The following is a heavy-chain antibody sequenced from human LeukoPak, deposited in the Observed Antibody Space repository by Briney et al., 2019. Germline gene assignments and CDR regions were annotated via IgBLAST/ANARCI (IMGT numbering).Heavy chain of an antibody. V-gene: IGHV3-66*01. Sequence: PGGSLRLSCAASGFTVSSIYMSWVRQAPGKGLEWVSVIYSNGNTNYADSVKGRFTISRDNSKNTVYLQMNSLRVEDTAAYYCAKGYYFDILSGYSSLDSWGQGTLVTVSS. D-gene: IGHD3-9*01. CDR3: AKGYYFDILSGYSSLDS. CDR1: GFTVSSIY. CDR2: IYSNGNT. J-gene: IGHJ4*02.